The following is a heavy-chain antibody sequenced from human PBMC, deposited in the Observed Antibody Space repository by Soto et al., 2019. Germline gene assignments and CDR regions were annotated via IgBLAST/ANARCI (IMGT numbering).Heavy chain of an antibody. CDR1: GYTFTNYG. D-gene: IGHD2-2*01. CDR3: ATMGVLVPATIAYYFYYMDV. J-gene: IGHJ6*03. V-gene: IGHV1-18*01. Sequence: QVQLVQSGADVKKPGASVKVSCKASGYTFTNYGITWVRQAPGQGLEGMGWINAYDGDTNYAQKFQGRVTMTTDTSTSTAFMEVRSLRSDDTAVYYCATMGVLVPATIAYYFYYMDVWGKGTTVTVSS. CDR2: INAYDGDT.